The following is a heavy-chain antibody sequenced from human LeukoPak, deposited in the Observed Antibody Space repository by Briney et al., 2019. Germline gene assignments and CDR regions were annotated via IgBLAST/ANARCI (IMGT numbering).Heavy chain of an antibody. D-gene: IGHD6-19*01. Sequence: RGSLRLSCAASGFTFSSYSMNWVRQAPGKGLEWVSRINSDGSSTSYADSVKGRFTISRDNAKNTLYLQMNSLRAEDTAVYYCARDDCSSGWSCPGYWGQGTLVTVSS. CDR1: GFTFSSYS. CDR2: INSDGSST. V-gene: IGHV3-74*01. J-gene: IGHJ4*02. CDR3: ARDDCSSGWSCPGY.